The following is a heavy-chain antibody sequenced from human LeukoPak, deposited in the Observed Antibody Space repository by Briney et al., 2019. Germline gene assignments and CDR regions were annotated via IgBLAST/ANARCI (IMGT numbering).Heavy chain of an antibody. Sequence: GGSLRRSCAASGFTFSNYAMNWVRQAPGKGLEWVSVISGSVDSTYYADSVKGRFTISRDNAKKSLYLQMNSLRAEDTAVYYCARAAQPGFDPWGQGTLVTVSS. CDR2: ISGSVDST. J-gene: IGHJ5*02. CDR1: GFTFSNYA. CDR3: ARAAQPGFDP. V-gene: IGHV3-23*01. D-gene: IGHD1-14*01.